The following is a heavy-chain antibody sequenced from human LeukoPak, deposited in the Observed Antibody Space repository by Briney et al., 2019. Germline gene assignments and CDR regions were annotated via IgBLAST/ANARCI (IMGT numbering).Heavy chain of an antibody. Sequence: SETLSLTCTVSGGFISSSSYYWGWIRQPPGKGLEWIGSIYYSGSTYYNPSLKSRVTISVDTSKNQFSLKLTSVTAADTAVYYCARTRYYYDSSGYYYFDYWGQGTLVTVSS. CDR1: GGFISSSSYY. J-gene: IGHJ4*02. D-gene: IGHD3-22*01. CDR3: ARTRYYYDSSGYYYFDY. CDR2: IYYSGST. V-gene: IGHV4-39*01.